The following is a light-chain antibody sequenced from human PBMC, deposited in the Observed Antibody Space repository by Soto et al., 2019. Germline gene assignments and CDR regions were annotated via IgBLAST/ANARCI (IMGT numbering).Light chain of an antibody. CDR1: QSVRNNY. CDR2: GAS. V-gene: IGKV3-20*01. Sequence: EIVLTQSPGTLSLSPGERATLSCRASQSVRNNYLAWYQQRPGQAPRLLIYGASSRATGIPDRLSGSGSGPDFTLIISRLEPEDLGMYYCQKNGNSPRTFGQGTKVEIK. J-gene: IGKJ1*01. CDR3: QKNGNSPRT.